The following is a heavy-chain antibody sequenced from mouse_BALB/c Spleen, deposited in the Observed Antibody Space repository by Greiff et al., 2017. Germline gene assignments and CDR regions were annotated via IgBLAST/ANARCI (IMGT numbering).Heavy chain of an antibody. D-gene: IGHD2-1*01. Sequence: EVQGVESGPGLVKPSQSLSLTCTVTGYSITSDYAWNWIRQFPGNKLEWMGYISYSGSTSYNPSLKSRISITRDTSKNQFFLQLNSVTTEDTATYYCARGDGNPLYAMDYWGQGTSVTVSS. CDR2: ISYSGST. CDR1: GYSITSDYA. J-gene: IGHJ4*01. CDR3: ARGDGNPLYAMDY. V-gene: IGHV3-2*02.